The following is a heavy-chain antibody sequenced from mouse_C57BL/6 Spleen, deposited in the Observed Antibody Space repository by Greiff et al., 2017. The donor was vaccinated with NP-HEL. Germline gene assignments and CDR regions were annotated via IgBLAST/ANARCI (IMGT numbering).Heavy chain of an antibody. V-gene: IGHV1-18*01. Sequence: EVQLQQSGPELVKPGASVKIPCKASGYTFTDYNMDWVKQSHGKSLEWIGDINPNNGGTIYNQKFKGKATLTVDKSSSTAYMELRSLTSEDTAVYYYARSRNYYGSSPGFDYWGQGTTLTVSS. D-gene: IGHD1-1*01. CDR3: ARSRNYYGSSPGFDY. CDR2: INPNNGGT. J-gene: IGHJ2*01. CDR1: GYTFTDYN.